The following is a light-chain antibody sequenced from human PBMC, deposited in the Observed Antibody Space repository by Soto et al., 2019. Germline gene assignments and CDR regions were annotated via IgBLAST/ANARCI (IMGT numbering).Light chain of an antibody. V-gene: IGKV1-9*01. Sequence: DIQLTQSPSFLSASVGDRVTITCRASQGISSYLAWYQQKPGKAPKLLIYAATTLQSGVPSRFCGSASGTEFSLTISSLPPEDCSTYYCQQLNSYPRTFGQVTKLEIK. CDR1: QGISSY. CDR3: QQLNSYPRT. J-gene: IGKJ2*01. CDR2: AAT.